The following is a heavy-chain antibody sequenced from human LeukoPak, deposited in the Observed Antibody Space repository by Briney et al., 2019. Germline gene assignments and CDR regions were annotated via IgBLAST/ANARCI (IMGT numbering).Heavy chain of an antibody. CDR1: EFTFSSYW. CDR2: IKQDGSEK. CDR3: AMKAVPRPRLYDAFDF. V-gene: IGHV3-7*03. Sequence: GGSLRLSCAASEFTFSSYWMSWVRQAPGKGLEWVANIKQDGSEKYYVDSVKGRFTISRDNSKNTLYLQMNRLSADDTAVYYCAMKAVPRPRLYDAFDFWGQGTVVTVSS. D-gene: IGHD2-2*02. J-gene: IGHJ3*01.